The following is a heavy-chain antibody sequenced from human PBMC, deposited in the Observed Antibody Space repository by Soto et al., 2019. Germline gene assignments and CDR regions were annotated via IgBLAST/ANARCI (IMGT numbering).Heavy chain of an antibody. Sequence: SETLSLTCTFSGGSISSGGYYWSWIRQHPGKGLEWIGYIYYSGSTYYNPSLKSRVTISVDTSKNQFSLKLSSVTAADTAVYYCARSYYYDSSGYYYYYGMDVWGQGTTVTVSS. D-gene: IGHD3-22*01. CDR3: ARSYYYDSSGYYYYYGMDV. CDR2: IYYSGST. CDR1: GGSISSGGYY. J-gene: IGHJ6*02. V-gene: IGHV4-31*03.